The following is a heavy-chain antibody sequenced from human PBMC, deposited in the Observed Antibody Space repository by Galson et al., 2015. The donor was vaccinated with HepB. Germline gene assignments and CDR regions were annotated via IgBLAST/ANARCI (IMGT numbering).Heavy chain of an antibody. CDR1: GGSVINSNYY. V-gene: IGHV4-39*01. CDR3: ARHGKTSYEFWSGYYSSQYYFDY. Sequence: SETLSLTCTVSGGSVINSNYYWGWIRQPPGKGLEWIATFYHLGSTFYNPSLKSRVTISVETSKTQFSLKLNSVTAADTATYYCARHGKTSYEFWSGYYSSQYYFDYWGHGTPVTVSS. CDR2: FYHLGST. J-gene: IGHJ4*01. D-gene: IGHD3-3*01.